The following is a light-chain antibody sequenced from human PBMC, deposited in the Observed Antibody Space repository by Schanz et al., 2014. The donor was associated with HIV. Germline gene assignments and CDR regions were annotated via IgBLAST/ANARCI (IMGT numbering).Light chain of an antibody. CDR3: QQRDNWVT. CDR1: QRLSSTY. Sequence: EIVLTQSPGSLSLSPGGRATLSCGASQRLSSTYLAWYQQKPDQPPRLVIYATSTRAAGIPDRFSGTGSGTDFTLTISRLEAEDFAVYYCQQRDNWVTFGGGTRVEIK. CDR2: ATS. V-gene: IGKV3D-20*02. J-gene: IGKJ4*01.